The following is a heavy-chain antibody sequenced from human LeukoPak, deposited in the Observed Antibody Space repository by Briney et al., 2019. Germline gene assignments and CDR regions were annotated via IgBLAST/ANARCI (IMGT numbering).Heavy chain of an antibody. CDR1: GYSISSGYY. J-gene: IGHJ4*02. Sequence: SETLSLTCTVSGYSISSGYYWGWIRQPPGKGLEWIGSIYYSGSTYYNPSLKSRVTISVDTSKNQFSLKLSSVTAADTAVYYCARDRFQDYYGSGSYPFDYWGQGTLVTVSS. CDR2: IYYSGST. CDR3: ARDRFQDYYGSGSYPFDY. D-gene: IGHD3-10*01. V-gene: IGHV4-38-2*02.